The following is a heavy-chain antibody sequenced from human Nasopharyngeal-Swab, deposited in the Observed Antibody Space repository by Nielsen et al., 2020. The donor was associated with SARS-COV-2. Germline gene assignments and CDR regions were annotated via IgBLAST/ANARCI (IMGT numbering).Heavy chain of an antibody. CDR3: ARGWGSSWLYHYAMDV. CDR2: INSDGSST. Sequence: GESLKISCAASGFTFSSYWMHWVRQAPGKGLVWVSRINSDGSSTGYADTVKSRFTISRDNAKKTLFLQMNSLRGEDTAVYYCARGWGSSWLYHYAMDVWGQGTTVTVSS. CDR1: GFTFSSYW. J-gene: IGHJ6*02. D-gene: IGHD6-13*01. V-gene: IGHV3-74*01.